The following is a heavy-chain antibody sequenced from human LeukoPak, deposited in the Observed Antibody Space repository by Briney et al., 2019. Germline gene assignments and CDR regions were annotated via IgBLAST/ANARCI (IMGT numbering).Heavy chain of an antibody. CDR3: ARQCYYDSSGYYRDAFDI. CDR1: GGSISSYY. J-gene: IGHJ3*02. Sequence: SETLSLACTVSGGSISSYYWSWIRQPPGKGLEWIGYIYYSGSTNYNPSLKSRVTMSVDTSKNQFSLKLSSVTAADTAVYYCARQCYYDSSGYYRDAFDIWGQGTMVTVSS. V-gene: IGHV4-59*12. CDR2: IYYSGST. D-gene: IGHD3-22*01.